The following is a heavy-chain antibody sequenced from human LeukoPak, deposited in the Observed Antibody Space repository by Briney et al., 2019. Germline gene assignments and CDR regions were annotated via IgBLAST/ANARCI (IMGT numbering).Heavy chain of an antibody. V-gene: IGHV3-7*01. CDR1: GFAFSSYW. D-gene: IGHD1-1*01. CDR3: ARVRDVNLGRFDY. Sequence: GGSLRLSCAASGFAFSSYWMSWVRQAPGKGLEWVANIKHDGSEKHYVDSVKGRFTISRDNAKNSLHLQMNSLRAEDTAVYYCARVRDVNLGRFDYWGQGTLVTVSS. J-gene: IGHJ4*02. CDR2: IKHDGSEK.